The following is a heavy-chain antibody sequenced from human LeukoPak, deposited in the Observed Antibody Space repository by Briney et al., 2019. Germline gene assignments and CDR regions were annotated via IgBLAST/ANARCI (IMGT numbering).Heavy chain of an antibody. V-gene: IGHV1-46*01. J-gene: IGHJ4*02. CDR1: GFTFTHYY. D-gene: IGHD1-26*01. CDR2: INPFGGFT. Sequence: ASVKVSCKASGFTFTHYYLHWVRQAPGQGLEWMGIINPFGGFTSYAQKFQGRVTMTSDTSTSTVYMELSSLRSEDTAVYYCARRVGATPFDYWGQGTLVSVSS. CDR3: ARRVGATPFDY.